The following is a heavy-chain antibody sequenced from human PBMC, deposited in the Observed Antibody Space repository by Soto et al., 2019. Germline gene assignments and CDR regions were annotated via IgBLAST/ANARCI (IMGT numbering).Heavy chain of an antibody. CDR3: AKGATIVVAAISFYFDH. J-gene: IGHJ4*02. CDR2: ITGSAGST. CDR1: GFIFSSYA. V-gene: IGHV3-23*01. Sequence: EVQLLESGGGLVQPGGSLRLSCAASGFIFSSYAMSWVRQAPGEGLEWVSSITGSAGSTYYADSVKGRFTISRDNSKNTLYLQLNTLRVGDTAVYYCAKGATIVVAAISFYFDHWGQGSLVTVSS. D-gene: IGHD6-19*01.